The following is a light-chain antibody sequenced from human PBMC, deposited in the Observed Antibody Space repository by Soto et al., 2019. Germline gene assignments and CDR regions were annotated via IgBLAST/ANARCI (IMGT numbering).Light chain of an antibody. Sequence: DIQMTQSPSTLSASVGDRVTITCRASQSIRSWLAWYQQKPGKAPKLLIYKASSLESGVPSRFSGSGSGTEFTLTISGLQPDDFATYYCQQYNSYSTFGPGTKVDIK. CDR1: QSIRSW. CDR3: QQYNSYST. J-gene: IGKJ3*01. CDR2: KAS. V-gene: IGKV1-5*03.